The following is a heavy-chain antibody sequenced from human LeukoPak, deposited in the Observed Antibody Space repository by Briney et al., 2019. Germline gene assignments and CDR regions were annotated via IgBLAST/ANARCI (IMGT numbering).Heavy chain of an antibody. V-gene: IGHV4-59*08. D-gene: IGHD6-19*01. J-gene: IGHJ4*02. CDR1: GGSTSSYY. CDR3: ARRTYSSGWD. Sequence: SETLSLTCTVSGGSTSSYYWSWIRQPPGKGLEWIGYIYNSGKIIYSPSLKSRVTISLDTSKNQFPLKLSSVTAADTAVYYCARRTYSSGWDWGQGTLVTVSS. CDR2: IYNSGKI.